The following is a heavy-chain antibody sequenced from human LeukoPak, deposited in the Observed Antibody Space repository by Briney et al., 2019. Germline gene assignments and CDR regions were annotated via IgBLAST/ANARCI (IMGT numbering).Heavy chain of an antibody. J-gene: IGHJ4*02. V-gene: IGHV4-34*01. CDR2: INHSGST. Sequence: SETLSLTFAVYGGSFSVYSWSWIRQPPGKGLEWIGEINHSGSTNYNPSLKSRVTISIDTSKSQFSLNLTSVIAADTAVYYCARRGYNYGLYNYWGQGTLVTVSS. CDR1: GGSFSVYS. CDR3: ARRGYNYGLYNY. D-gene: IGHD5-18*01.